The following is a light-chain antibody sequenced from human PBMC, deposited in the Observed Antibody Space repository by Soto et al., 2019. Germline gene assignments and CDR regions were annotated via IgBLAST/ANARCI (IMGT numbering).Light chain of an antibody. J-gene: IGKJ4*01. CDR1: KSVSSF. Sequence: EIVLTQSPATLSLSPGERATLSCRASKSVSSFLAWYQQKPGQAPRLLIYDTSNRATDIPARFSGSGSGTYFTLTISSLEPEDFAVYYCQQRSNRLLTFCGGTKVEIK. V-gene: IGKV3-11*01. CDR2: DTS. CDR3: QQRSNRLLT.